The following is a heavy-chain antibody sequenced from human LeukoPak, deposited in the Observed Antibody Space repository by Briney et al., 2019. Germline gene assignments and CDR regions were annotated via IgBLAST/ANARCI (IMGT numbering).Heavy chain of an antibody. Sequence: SETLSLTCAVYGGSFSSYYWSWIRQPPGKGLEWIGYIYYSGSTNYNPSLKSRVTISVDTSKNQFSLKLSSVTAADTAVYYCARGRYCSSTSCVPFDYWGQGTLVTVSS. CDR1: GGSFSSYY. J-gene: IGHJ4*02. CDR3: ARGRYCSSTSCVPFDY. CDR2: IYYSGST. D-gene: IGHD2-2*01. V-gene: IGHV4-59*01.